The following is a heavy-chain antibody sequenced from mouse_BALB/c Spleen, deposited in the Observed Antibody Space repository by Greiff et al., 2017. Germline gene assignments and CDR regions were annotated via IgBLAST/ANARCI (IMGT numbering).Heavy chain of an antibody. CDR2: ISYSGST. V-gene: IGHV3-2*02. CDR3: ARGHYGNYWFAY. Sequence: EVQLVESGPGLVKPSQSLSLTCTVTGYSITSDYAWNWIRQFPGNKLEWMGYISYSGSTSYNPSLKSRISITRDTSKNQFFLQLNSVTTEDTATYYCARGHYGNYWFAYWGQGTLVTVSA. CDR1: GYSITSDYA. J-gene: IGHJ3*01. D-gene: IGHD2-1*01.